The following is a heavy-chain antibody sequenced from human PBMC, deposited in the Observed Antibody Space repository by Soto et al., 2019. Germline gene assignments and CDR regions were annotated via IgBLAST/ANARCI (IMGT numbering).Heavy chain of an antibody. CDR3: AKGGSGVYGMDV. V-gene: IGHV3-43*01. J-gene: IGHJ6*02. D-gene: IGHD3-10*01. CDR2: ISWDGGST. CDR1: GFTFDDYT. Sequence: PGGSLRLSCAASGFTFDDYTMHWVRQAPGKGLEWVSLISWDGGSTYYADSVKGRFTISRDNSKNSLYLQMNSLRTEDTALYYCAKGGSGVYGMDVWGQGTTVTVSS.